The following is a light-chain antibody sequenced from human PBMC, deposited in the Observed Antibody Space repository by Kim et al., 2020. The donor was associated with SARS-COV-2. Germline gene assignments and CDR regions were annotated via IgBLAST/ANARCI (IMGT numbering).Light chain of an antibody. J-gene: IGLJ2*01. CDR2: DVS. V-gene: IGLV2-14*03. Sequence: SITISCTGTSSDVGGYNYVSWYQQHPGKAPKLMIYDVSNRPSRVSNRFSGSKSGNTASPTISGLQAEDEADYYCSSYTSSSTLFVVFGGGTQLTVL. CDR3: SSYTSSSTLFVV. CDR1: SSDVGGYNY.